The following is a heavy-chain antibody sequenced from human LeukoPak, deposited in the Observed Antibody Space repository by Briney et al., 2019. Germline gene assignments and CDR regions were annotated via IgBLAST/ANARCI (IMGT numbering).Heavy chain of an antibody. Sequence: ASVKVSCKASGGTFSSYYMHWVRQAPGQGLEWMGWINPNSGGTNYAQKFQGRVTMTRDTSISTAYMELSRLRSDDTAVYYCARGGLGDFWSGYFSDVSDYWGQGTLVTVSS. CDR1: GGTFSSYY. V-gene: IGHV1-2*02. CDR2: INPNSGGT. J-gene: IGHJ4*02. CDR3: ARGGLGDFWSGYFSDVSDY. D-gene: IGHD3-3*01.